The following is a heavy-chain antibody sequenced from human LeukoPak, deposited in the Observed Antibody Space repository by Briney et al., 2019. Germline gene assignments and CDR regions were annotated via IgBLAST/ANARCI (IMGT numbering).Heavy chain of an antibody. J-gene: IGHJ5*02. Sequence: SETLSLTCAVYGGSFSGYYWSWIRQPPGKGLEWIGEINHSGSTNYNPSLKSRVTISVDTSKNQFSLKLSSVTAADTAVYYCARRGRIAAAYARGNWFDPWGQGTLVTVSS. D-gene: IGHD6-13*01. V-gene: IGHV4-34*01. CDR2: INHSGST. CDR3: ARRGRIAAAYARGNWFDP. CDR1: GGSFSGYY.